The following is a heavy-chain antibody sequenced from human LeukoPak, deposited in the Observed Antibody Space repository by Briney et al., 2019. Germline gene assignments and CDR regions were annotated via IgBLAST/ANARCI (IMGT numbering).Heavy chain of an antibody. CDR1: GGSISSGSYY. CDR3: AREGYSYGFHWFDP. J-gene: IGHJ5*02. V-gene: IGHV4-61*02. Sequence: PSETLSLTCTVSGGSISSGSYYWSWIRQPAGKGLEWIGRIYTSGSTNYNPSLKSRVTISVDTSKNQFSLKLSSVTAADTAVYYCAREGYSYGFHWFDPWGQGTLVTVSS. CDR2: IYTSGST. D-gene: IGHD5-18*01.